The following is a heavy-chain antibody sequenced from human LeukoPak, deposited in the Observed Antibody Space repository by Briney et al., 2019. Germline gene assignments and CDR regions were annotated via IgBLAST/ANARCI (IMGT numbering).Heavy chain of an antibody. CDR1: GGSLSSSGYY. Sequence: SETLSLTCTVSGGSLSSSGYYWGWLRQPPGTGLEWIGSIYYSGSTYYNPSLKSRVTISVDTSKNQFSLKLSSVTAADTAVYYCAREPFDLVVIRTHDAFDIWGQGTMVTVSS. D-gene: IGHD3-22*01. CDR3: AREPFDLVVIRTHDAFDI. V-gene: IGHV4-39*07. CDR2: IYYSGST. J-gene: IGHJ3*02.